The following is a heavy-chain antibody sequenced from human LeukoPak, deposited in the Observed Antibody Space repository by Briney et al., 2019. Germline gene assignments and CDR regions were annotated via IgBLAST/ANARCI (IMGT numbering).Heavy chain of an antibody. CDR3: ARARLGFTRGIGTNYFDY. CDR2: ITSSGTYI. CDR1: GFTFNNYN. Sequence: GGSLRLSCAASGFTFNNYNMNWVRQAPGKALEWVSSITSSGTYIFYADSVKGRFTISRDNAKNLLDLQMNSLRAEDTAVYYCARARLGFTRGIGTNYFDYWGQGTLVTVSS. J-gene: IGHJ4*02. V-gene: IGHV3-21*01. D-gene: IGHD2-15*01.